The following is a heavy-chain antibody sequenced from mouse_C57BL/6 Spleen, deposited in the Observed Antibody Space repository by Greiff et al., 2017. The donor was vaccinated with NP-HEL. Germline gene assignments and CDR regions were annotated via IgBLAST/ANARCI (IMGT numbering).Heavy chain of an antibody. D-gene: IGHD1-1*02. V-gene: IGHV1-26*01. J-gene: IGHJ1*03. Sequence: EVQLQQSGPELVKPGASVKISCKASGYTFTDYYMNWVKQSHGKSLEWIGDINPNNGGTSYNQKFKGKATLTVDKSSSTAYMELRSLTSEDSAVYYCARQNYGSWYFDVWGTGTTVTVSS. CDR1: GYTFTDYY. CDR3: ARQNYGSWYFDV. CDR2: INPNNGGT.